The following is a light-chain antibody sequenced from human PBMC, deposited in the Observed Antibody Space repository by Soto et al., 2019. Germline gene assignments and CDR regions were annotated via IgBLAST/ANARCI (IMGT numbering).Light chain of an antibody. CDR2: DAS. CDR1: QSISSY. J-gene: IGKJ1*01. V-gene: IGKV1-39*01. Sequence: DIQMTQSPSSLSASVGDRVTITCRASQSISSYLNWYQQKPGKAPKLLIYDASSLESGVPSRFSGSGSGTEFTLTISRLEPEDFAVYYCQQYGSPPWTFGQGTKVDIK. CDR3: QQYGSPPWT.